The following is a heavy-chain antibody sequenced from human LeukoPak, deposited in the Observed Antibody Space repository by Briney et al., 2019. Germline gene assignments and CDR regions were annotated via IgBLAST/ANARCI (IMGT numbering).Heavy chain of an antibody. J-gene: IGHJ6*03. CDR3: AREAYDYYYMDV. Sequence: GGSLRLSCAASGFTVSSNYMGWVRQAPGKGLEWVSVIYSGGSTYYADSVKGRFTISRDNSKNTLYLQMNSLRAEDTAVYYCAREAYDYYYMDVWGKGTTVTISS. CDR1: GFTVSSNY. CDR2: IYSGGST. V-gene: IGHV3-53*01.